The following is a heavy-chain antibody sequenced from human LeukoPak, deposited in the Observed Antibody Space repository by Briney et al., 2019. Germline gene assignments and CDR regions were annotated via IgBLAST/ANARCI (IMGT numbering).Heavy chain of an antibody. D-gene: IGHD4-17*01. V-gene: IGHV4-39*07. CDR1: GGSISSSSYY. CDR2: IYYSGST. J-gene: IGHJ4*02. Sequence: SETLSLTCTVSGGSISSSSYYWGWIRQPPGKGLEWIGSIYYSGSTYYNPSLKSRVTISVDTSKNQFSLKLSSVTAADTAVYYCARDMTTVTRGLDYWGQGTLVTVSS. CDR3: ARDMTTVTRGLDY.